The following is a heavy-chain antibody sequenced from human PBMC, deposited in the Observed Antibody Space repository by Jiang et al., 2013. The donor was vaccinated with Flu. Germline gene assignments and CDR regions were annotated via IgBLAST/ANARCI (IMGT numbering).Heavy chain of an antibody. CDR3: ARVNFYNYGMDV. CDR1: GDSISSGNYY. J-gene: IGHJ6*04. V-gene: IGHV4-31*01. CDR2: IFHRGST. Sequence: GLVKPSQTLSLTCTVSGDSISSGNYYWSWIRQHPGKGLEWIGYIFHRGSTYYNPSLKSLFSISVDMSKNQFSLKLSSVTAAGTAVYYCARVNFYNYGMDVWGKGTTVTVSS.